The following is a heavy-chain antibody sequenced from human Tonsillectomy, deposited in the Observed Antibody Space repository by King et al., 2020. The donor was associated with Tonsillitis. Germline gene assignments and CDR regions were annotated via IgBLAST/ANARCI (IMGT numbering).Heavy chain of an antibody. Sequence: ITLKESGPTLVKPTQTLTLTCTFSGFSLSTDGVGVGWIRQPPGKALEWLALIYWDDDKRYTPSLRSRLTITKDTSKNQVVLTMTNMDPVDTATYFCAHRQRGYAAPGPARDYWGQGILVTVSS. J-gene: IGHJ4*02. D-gene: IGHD2-2*01. CDR1: GFSLSTDGVG. V-gene: IGHV2-5*02. CDR2: IYWDDDK. CDR3: AHRQRGYAAPGPARDY.